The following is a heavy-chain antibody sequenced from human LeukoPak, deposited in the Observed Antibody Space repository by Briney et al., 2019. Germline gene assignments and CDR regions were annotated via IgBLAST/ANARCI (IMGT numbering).Heavy chain of an antibody. CDR3: ARQPRTWVTGPLSGVDYYYGMDV. J-gene: IGHJ6*02. CDR1: GGSFSGYY. V-gene: IGHV4-34*01. CDR2: INHSGST. D-gene: IGHD2-21*02. Sequence: SETLSLTCAVYGGSFSGYYWSWIRQPPGKGLEWIGEINHSGSTNYNPSLKSRVTISVDTSKNQFSLKLSSVTAADTAVYYCARQPRTWVTGPLSGVDYYYGMDVWGQGTTVTVSS.